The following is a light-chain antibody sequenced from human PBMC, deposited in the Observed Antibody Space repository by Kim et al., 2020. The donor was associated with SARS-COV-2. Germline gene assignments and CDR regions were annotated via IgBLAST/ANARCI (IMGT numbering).Light chain of an antibody. V-gene: IGLV3-21*04. CDR1: DIGTKS. CDR2: YDT. Sequence: SYELTQPPSVSEAPGKTATITCGGDDIGTKSVHWYQQKPGQAPVLVIYYDTDRPSGIPERFSASNSGNTATLTVSRVEAGDEADYYCQVWGSGSDHWVFG. CDR3: QVWGSGSDHWV. J-gene: IGLJ3*02.